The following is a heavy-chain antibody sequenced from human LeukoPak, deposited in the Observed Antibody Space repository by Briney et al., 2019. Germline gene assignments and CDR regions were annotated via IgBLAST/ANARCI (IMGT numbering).Heavy chain of an antibody. CDR1: GFTVSNNY. CDR3: ARSRYSTTWSSSWEFDY. V-gene: IGHV3-66*01. CDR2: GYSGGST. Sequence: GVSLRLTRAASGFTVSNNYMDWVRQAPGTALEWIKVGYSGGSTYYADSVKGRFTISRDTSKNTPYLQMTSLRAEDTAVYYCARSRYSTTWSSSWEFDYWGQGTLVTVSS. J-gene: IGHJ4*02. D-gene: IGHD6-13*01.